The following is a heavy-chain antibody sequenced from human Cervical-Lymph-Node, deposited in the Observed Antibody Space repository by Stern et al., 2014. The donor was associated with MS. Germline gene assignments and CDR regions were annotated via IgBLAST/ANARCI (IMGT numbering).Heavy chain of an antibody. V-gene: IGHV4-39*01. Sequence: QLQLQESGPGLVKPSETLSLTCTVSGGSISSSSYYWGWIRQPPGKGLEWIGSIYYSGSTYYNPSLKSRVTISVDTSKNQSPLKLSSVTAADTAVYYCARHADSYYFDYWGQGTLVTVSS. J-gene: IGHJ4*02. CDR2: IYYSGST. CDR3: ARHADSYYFDY. CDR1: GGSISSSSYY.